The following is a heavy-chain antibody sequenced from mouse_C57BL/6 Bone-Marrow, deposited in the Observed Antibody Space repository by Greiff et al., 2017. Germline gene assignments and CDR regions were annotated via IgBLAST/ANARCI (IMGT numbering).Heavy chain of an antibody. CDR2: IRSKSSNYAT. CDR3: ERDGDLLRGYYAMDY. J-gene: IGHJ4*01. V-gene: IGHV10-3*01. Sequence: DVMLVESGGGLVQPKGSLKLSCAASGFTFNTYAMHWVRQAPGQGLEWVARIRSKSSNYATYYADSVKDRFTISRDDSQSMLYLQMNNLKTEETAMYYCERDGDLLRGYYAMDYWGQGTSVTVSS. D-gene: IGHD1-1*01. CDR1: GFTFNTYA.